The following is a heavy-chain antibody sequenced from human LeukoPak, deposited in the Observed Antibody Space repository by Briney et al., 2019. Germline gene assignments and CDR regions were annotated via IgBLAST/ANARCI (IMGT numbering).Heavy chain of an antibody. J-gene: IGHJ3*02. CDR2: FDPNDGET. CDR1: GYTLTGLS. Sequence: ALVKVSCKVSGYTLTGLSMHWVRQAPGKGLEWMGGFDPNDGETVYAQKFQGRVTMTEDTSTDTAYMDLRSLRFDDTAVYYCTTAYDASGFAPFDSWGQGTMVTVSS. D-gene: IGHD3-16*01. V-gene: IGHV1-24*01. CDR3: TTAYDASGFAPFDS.